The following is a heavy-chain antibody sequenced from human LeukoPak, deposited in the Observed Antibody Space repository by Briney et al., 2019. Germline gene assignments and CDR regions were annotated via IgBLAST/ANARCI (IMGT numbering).Heavy chain of an antibody. V-gene: IGHV4-59*01. CDR1: GGSISSYY. J-gene: IGHJ5*02. CDR2: IYYSGST. Sequence: SETLSLTCTVSGGSISSYYWSWIRQPPGKGLEWIGYIYYSGSTNYNPSLKSRVTISVDTSKNQFSLKLSSVTAADTAVYYCARAASRKYCSGGSCYSFRFDPWGQGTLVTVSS. CDR3: ARAASRKYCSGGSCYSFRFDP. D-gene: IGHD2-15*01.